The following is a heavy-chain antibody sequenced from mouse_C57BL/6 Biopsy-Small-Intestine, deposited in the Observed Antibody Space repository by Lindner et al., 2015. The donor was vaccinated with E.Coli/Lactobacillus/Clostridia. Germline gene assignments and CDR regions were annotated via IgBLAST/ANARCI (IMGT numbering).Heavy chain of an antibody. V-gene: IGHV9-3*02. J-gene: IGHJ3*01. CDR1: GYTFTRYP. Sequence: VKVSCKAFGYTFTRYPINWVRQAPGQGLQWMGWINMNTGKPTYAQGFTGRFVFSLDTSVSTAYLQITSQKAEDTAVYYCTRDNYGSGGSTFDIWGQGTVVTVSS. D-gene: IGHD1-1*02. CDR2: INMNTGKP. CDR3: TRDNYGSGGSTFDI.